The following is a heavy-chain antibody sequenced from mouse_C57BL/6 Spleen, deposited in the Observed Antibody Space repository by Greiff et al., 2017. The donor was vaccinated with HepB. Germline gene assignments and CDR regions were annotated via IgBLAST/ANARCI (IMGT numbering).Heavy chain of an antibody. CDR3: ARESPSLLRFFDY. CDR2: INPGSGGT. CDR1: GYAFTNYL. Sequence: QVQLKQSGAELVRPGTSVKVSCKASGYAFTNYLIEWVKQRPGQGLEWIGVINPGSGGTNYNEKFKGKATLTADKSSSTAYMQLSSLTSEDSAVYFCARESPSLLRFFDYWGQGTTLTVSS. D-gene: IGHD1-2*01. J-gene: IGHJ2*01. V-gene: IGHV1-54*01.